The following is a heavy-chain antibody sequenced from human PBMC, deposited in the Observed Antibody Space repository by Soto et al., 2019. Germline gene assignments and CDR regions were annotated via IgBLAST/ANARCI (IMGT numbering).Heavy chain of an antibody. Sequence: LRLSCAASGFTFSSYAMSWVRQGPGKGLEWVSAISGSGGSTYYADSVKGRFTISRDNSKNTLYLQMNSLRAEDTAVYYCAKGGLWFGESRPQYMDVWGKGTTVTVSS. CDR3: AKGGLWFGESRPQYMDV. D-gene: IGHD3-10*01. CDR1: GFTFSSYA. CDR2: ISGSGGST. V-gene: IGHV3-23*01. J-gene: IGHJ6*03.